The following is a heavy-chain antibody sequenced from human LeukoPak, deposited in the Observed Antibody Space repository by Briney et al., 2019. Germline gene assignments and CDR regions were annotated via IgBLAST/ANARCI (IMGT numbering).Heavy chain of an antibody. CDR3: ASPSYSSSWSFDY. Sequence: GGSLRLSCAASGFTVSSNYMSWVRQAPGKGLEWVAVISYDGSNKYYADSVKGRFTISRDNSKNTLYLQMNSLRAEVTAVYYCASPSYSSSWSFDYWGQGTLVTVSS. J-gene: IGHJ4*02. D-gene: IGHD6-13*01. CDR2: ISYDGSNK. V-gene: IGHV3-30-3*01. CDR1: GFTVSSNY.